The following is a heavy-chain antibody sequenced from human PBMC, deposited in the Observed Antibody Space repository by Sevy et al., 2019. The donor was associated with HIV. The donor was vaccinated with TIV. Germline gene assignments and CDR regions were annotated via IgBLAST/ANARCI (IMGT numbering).Heavy chain of an antibody. Sequence: GGSLRLSCAASGFSFSSYAMSWVRQAPGKGLEWVSGISGSGGSTYYAGSVKGRFTISRDNSKNTLYLQMNSLRAEDTALYYCAKDIDSSGYYYFDYWGQGTLVTVSS. J-gene: IGHJ4*02. CDR2: ISGSGGST. CDR1: GFSFSSYA. V-gene: IGHV3-23*01. D-gene: IGHD6-19*01. CDR3: AKDIDSSGYYYFDY.